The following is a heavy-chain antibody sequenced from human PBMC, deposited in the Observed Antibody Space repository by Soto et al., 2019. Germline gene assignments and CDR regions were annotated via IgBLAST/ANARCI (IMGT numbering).Heavy chain of an antibody. J-gene: IGHJ6*02. Sequence: PSETLSLTCAVYGGSFSGYYWTWIHQPPGTGLEWIGEIYYSGSTYYNPSLKSRVTISVDTSKNQFSLKLSSVTAADTAFYYCAREGALLFGGNSDYYSTMDVWGQGTTVTVSS. CDR3: AREGALLFGGNSDYYSTMDV. V-gene: IGHV4-34*01. D-gene: IGHD2-21*02. CDR2: IYYSGST. CDR1: GGSFSGYY.